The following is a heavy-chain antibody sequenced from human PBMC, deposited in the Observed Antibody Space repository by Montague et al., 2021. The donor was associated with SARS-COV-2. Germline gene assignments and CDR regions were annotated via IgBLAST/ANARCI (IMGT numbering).Heavy chain of an antibody. CDR1: GFPFNSYW. V-gene: IGHV3-74*01. CDR2: NNSDGTTT. Sequence: SLRLSCAASGFPFNSYWMHWVRQAPGKGLVWVSRNNSDGTTTTYXXSVKGRFTTSRDNAKDTLYLQMNSLRAEDTALYFCARGGPLSYYYYGMDVWGQGTTVTVSS. CDR3: ARGGPLSYYYYGMDV. D-gene: IGHD1-14*01. J-gene: IGHJ6*02.